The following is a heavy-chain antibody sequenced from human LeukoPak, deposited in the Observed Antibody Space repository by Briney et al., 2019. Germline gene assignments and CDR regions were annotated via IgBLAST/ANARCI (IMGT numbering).Heavy chain of an antibody. V-gene: IGHV3-21*01. Sequence: GGSLRLSCAASGFTFSDFPMIWVRQAPGKGLEWVSSISSSSSYIYYADSVKGRFTISRDNAKNSLYLQMNSLRAEDTAVYYCAREPNYYYMDVWGKGTTVTVSS. CDR2: ISSSSSYI. J-gene: IGHJ6*03. CDR1: GFTFSDFP. CDR3: AREPNYYYMDV.